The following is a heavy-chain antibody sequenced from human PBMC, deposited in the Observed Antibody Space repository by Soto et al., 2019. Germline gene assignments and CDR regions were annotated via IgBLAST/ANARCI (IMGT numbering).Heavy chain of an antibody. CDR3: ARDRGLGELGFFDY. J-gene: IGHJ4*02. CDR2: IYNGGST. V-gene: IGHV3-66*01. Sequence: GGSLRLSCAASGFIVSSIYMSWVRQAPGKGLEWVSVIYNGGSTWYADSVKGRFTVSTDNSKNTLNLQMNSLRAEDTAMYYCARDRGLGELGFFDYWGQGTPVTVSS. D-gene: IGHD3-10*01. CDR1: GFIVSSIY.